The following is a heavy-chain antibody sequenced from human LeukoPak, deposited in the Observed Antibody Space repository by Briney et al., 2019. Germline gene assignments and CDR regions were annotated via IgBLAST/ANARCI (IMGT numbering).Heavy chain of an antibody. Sequence: SETLSLTCTVSGGSISSYYWSWIRRSPGMGLEWIGSIYYNGATDYNPSLKSRVTISVDTSKNQFSLKLSSVTAADTAVYYCARVGGMVATYYFDYWGQGTLVTVSS. CDR2: IYYNGAT. J-gene: IGHJ4*02. CDR3: ARVGGMVATYYFDY. D-gene: IGHD5-12*01. CDR1: GGSISSYY. V-gene: IGHV4-59*08.